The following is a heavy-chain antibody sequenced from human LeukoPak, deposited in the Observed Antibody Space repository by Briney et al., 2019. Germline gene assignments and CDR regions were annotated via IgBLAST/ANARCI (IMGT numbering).Heavy chain of an antibody. J-gene: IGHJ6*02. V-gene: IGHV4-39*01. CDR2: IYYSGST. Sequence: PSETLSLTCTVSGGSISSSSYYWGWIRQAPGKGLEWIGSIYYSGSTYYNPSLKSRVTISVDTSKNQFSLKLSSVTAADTAVYYCARRSLWFGQGGMDVWGQGTTVIVSS. D-gene: IGHD3-10*01. CDR1: GGSISSSSYY. CDR3: ARRSLWFGQGGMDV.